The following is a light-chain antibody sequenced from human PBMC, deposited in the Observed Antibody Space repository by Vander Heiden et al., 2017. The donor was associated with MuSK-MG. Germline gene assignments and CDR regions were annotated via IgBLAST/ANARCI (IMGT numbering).Light chain of an antibody. J-gene: IGKJ3*01. V-gene: IGKV1-8*01. CDR3: LQDDSYPFT. CDR2: AAS. Sequence: AIRMTQSPSSFSASTGDRVTITCRASQGISSYLAWYQQKPGKAPKLLIYAASTLQSGVPSRFSGSGSGTDFTLTISCLQSEDFATYYCLQDDSYPFTFGHGTKVDIK. CDR1: QGISSY.